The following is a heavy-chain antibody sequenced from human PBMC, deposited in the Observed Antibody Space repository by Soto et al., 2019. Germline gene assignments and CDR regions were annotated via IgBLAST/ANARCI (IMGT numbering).Heavy chain of an antibody. CDR1: GGSISSNNYY. CDR2: IYYSGST. CDR3: ARIVLPANSYYYYMDV. Sequence: QLQLQESGPGLVKPSETLSLTCSVSGGSISSNNYYWGWIRQPPGKGLEWIGSIYYSGSTYYNPSLRSRVTISVDTSKTQFPLKLSSVTAADTAVYYCARIVLPANSYYYYMDVWGKGTTVTVSS. V-gene: IGHV4-39*01. J-gene: IGHJ6*03. D-gene: IGHD2-2*01.